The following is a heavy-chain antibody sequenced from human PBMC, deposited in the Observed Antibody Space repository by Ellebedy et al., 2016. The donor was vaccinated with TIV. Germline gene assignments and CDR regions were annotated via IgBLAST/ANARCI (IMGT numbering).Heavy chain of an antibody. Sequence: SETLSLTXTVSAGSISSGDYYWSWIRQPPGKGLEWIGYIYYSGSTYYNPSLKSRVTISVDTSKNQFSLKLSSVTAADTAVYYCAREDYGGHWFDPWGQGTLVTVSS. V-gene: IGHV4-30-4*01. D-gene: IGHD4-23*01. CDR3: AREDYGGHWFDP. CDR1: AGSISSGDYY. CDR2: IYYSGST. J-gene: IGHJ5*02.